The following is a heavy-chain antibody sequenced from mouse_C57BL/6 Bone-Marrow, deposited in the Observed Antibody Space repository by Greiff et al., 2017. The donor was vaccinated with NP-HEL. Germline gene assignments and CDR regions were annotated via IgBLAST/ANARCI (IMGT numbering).Heavy chain of an antibody. J-gene: IGHJ1*03. D-gene: IGHD2-4*01. CDR2: IHPNSGST. V-gene: IGHV1-64*01. Sequence: VQLQQPGAELVKPGASVKLSCKASGYTFTSYWMHWVKQRPGQGLEWIGMIHPNSGSTNYNEKFKSKATLTVDKSSSTAYMQLSSLTSEDSAVYYCAREGLRWYFDVWGTGTTVTVSS. CDR1: GYTFTSYW. CDR3: AREGLRWYFDV.